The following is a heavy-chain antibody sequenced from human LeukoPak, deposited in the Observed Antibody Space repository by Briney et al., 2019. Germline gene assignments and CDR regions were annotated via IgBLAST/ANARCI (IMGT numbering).Heavy chain of an antibody. D-gene: IGHD6-6*01. CDR3: ARRSPYSSSSEGFDY. CDR2: IYSGGST. V-gene: IGHV3-66*02. Sequence: GGSLRLSCAASGFTVSSNYMSWVRQAPGKGLEWASVIYSGGSTYYADSVKGRFTISRDNSKNTLYLQMNSLRAEDTAVYYCARRSPYSSSSEGFDYWGQGTLVTVSS. J-gene: IGHJ4*02. CDR1: GFTVSSNY.